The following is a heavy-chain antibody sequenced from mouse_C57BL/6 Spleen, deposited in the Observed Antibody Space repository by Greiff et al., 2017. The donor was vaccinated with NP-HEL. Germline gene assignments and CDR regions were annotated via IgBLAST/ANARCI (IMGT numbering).Heavy chain of an antibody. CDR2: IYPGDGDT. J-gene: IGHJ3*01. Sequence: VQLQQSGPELVKPGASVKISCKASGYAFSSSWMNWVKQRPGKGLEWIGRIYPGDGDTNYNGKFKGKATLTADKSSSTAYMQLSSLTSEDSAVYFCARSGTAQALAYWGLGTLVTVSA. CDR1: GYAFSSSW. V-gene: IGHV1-82*01. D-gene: IGHD3-2*02. CDR3: ARSGTAQALAY.